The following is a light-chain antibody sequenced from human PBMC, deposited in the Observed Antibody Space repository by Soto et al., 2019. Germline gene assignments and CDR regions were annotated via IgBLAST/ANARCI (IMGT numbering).Light chain of an antibody. J-gene: IGKJ1*01. CDR3: QQYNSFWT. CDR2: DAS. V-gene: IGKV1-5*01. CDR1: QSISSW. Sequence: IQLTQYASSLSASVGDGVTIAGRASQSISSWLAWYQQKPGKAPKLLIYDASSLESGVPSRFSGSGSGTEFTLTISSLQPDDFATYYCQQYNSFWTFGQGTKVDIK.